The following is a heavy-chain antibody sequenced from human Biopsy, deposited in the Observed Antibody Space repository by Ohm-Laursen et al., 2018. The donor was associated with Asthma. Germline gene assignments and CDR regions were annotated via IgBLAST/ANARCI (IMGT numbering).Heavy chain of an antibody. J-gene: IGHJ6*02. D-gene: IGHD2-21*02. CDR1: GFTFSRYG. CDR3: ASYEVVTSILPLDV. Sequence: SLRLSCAASGFTFSRYGMHWVRQAPGKGLEWVAVISYDGSNKYYGDSVQGRFTISRDSSKNTLYLQMNSLRAEDTAVYYCASYEVVTSILPLDVWGQGTTVTVSS. CDR2: ISYDGSNK. V-gene: IGHV3-30*03.